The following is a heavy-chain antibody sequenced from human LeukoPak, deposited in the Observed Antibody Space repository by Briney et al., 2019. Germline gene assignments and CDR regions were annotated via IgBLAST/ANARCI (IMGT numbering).Heavy chain of an antibody. CDR3: ARDRFPNYYMDV. CDR2: IYTSGST. CDR1: GGSISSGSYY. D-gene: IGHD3-10*01. V-gene: IGHV4-61*02. J-gene: IGHJ6*03. Sequence: SQTLPLTCTVSGGSISSGSYYWSWIRQPAGKGLEWIGRIYTSGSTNYNPSLKSRVTISVDMSKNQFSLKLSSVTAADTAVYYCARDRFPNYYMDVWGKGTTVTVSS.